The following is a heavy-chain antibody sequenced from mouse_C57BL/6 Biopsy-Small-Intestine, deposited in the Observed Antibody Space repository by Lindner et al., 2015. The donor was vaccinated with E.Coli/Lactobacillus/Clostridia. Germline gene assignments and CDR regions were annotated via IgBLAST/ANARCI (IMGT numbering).Heavy chain of an antibody. Sequence: VQLQESGAELVRPGASVKLSCTASGFNIKDDYMHWVKQRPEQGLEWIGWIDPENGDTEYASKFQGKATITADTSSNTAYLQLSSLTFEDTAVYYCTTDGYSYYFDYWGQGTTLTVSS. V-gene: IGHV14-4*01. CDR1: GFNIKDDY. D-gene: IGHD2-3*01. J-gene: IGHJ2*01. CDR2: IDPENGDT. CDR3: TTDGYSYYFDY.